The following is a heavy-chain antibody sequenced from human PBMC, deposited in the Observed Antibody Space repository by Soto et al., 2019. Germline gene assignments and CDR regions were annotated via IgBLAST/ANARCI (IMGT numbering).Heavy chain of an antibody. V-gene: IGHV4-39*01. D-gene: IGHD3-9*01. CDR1: GGSITSSSYY. CDR3: ARLSYDFLTGPLPYNWFDP. CDR2: IYYTGTT. Sequence: QLQLQESGPGLVKPSETLSLTCTVSGGSITSSSYYWVWIRQPPGKGLEWIGTIYYTGTTYYIPSLKSRVTISVDTSNNQFSLTLRSVTAADTAVYYCARLSYDFLTGPLPYNWFDPWGQGTLVTVSS. J-gene: IGHJ5*02.